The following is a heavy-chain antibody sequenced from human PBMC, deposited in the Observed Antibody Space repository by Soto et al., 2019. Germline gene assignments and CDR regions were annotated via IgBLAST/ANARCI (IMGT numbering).Heavy chain of an antibody. Sequence: RGSLKLSGAAPGFPVSNYWMHGVRQAPGKGLVWVSRINSDGTRTNYADSVKGRFTISRDNAENTLYLQMNSLTAEDTAVYYCARVAVGYYYMDVWGKGT. CDR3: ARVAVGYYYMDV. V-gene: IGHV3-74*01. J-gene: IGHJ6*03. CDR2: INSDGTRT. CDR1: GFPVSNYW.